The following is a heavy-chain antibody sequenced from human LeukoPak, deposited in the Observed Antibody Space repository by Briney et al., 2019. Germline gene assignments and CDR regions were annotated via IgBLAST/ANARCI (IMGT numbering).Heavy chain of an antibody. J-gene: IGHJ6*02. V-gene: IGHV3-23*01. D-gene: IGHD6-19*01. CDR3: AKGRIAVAPYYGMDV. CDR2: IGGRGGRT. Sequence: GGSLRLSCAASGFIFGDYGMNWVRQAPGKGLEWVSGIGGRGGRTYYADSVQGRFTISRDESNNTVDLQMNSLRAEDTAIYYCAKGRIAVAPYYGMDVWGRGTTVSVSS. CDR1: GFIFGDYG.